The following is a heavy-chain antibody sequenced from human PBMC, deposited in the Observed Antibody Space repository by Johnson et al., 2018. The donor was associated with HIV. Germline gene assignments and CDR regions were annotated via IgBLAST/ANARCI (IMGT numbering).Heavy chain of an antibody. D-gene: IGHD3-16*01. CDR2: LSYDGSNK. CDR1: GFTFSSYA. J-gene: IGHJ3*02. Sequence: QVQLVESGGGVVQPGRSLRLSCAASGFTFSSYAMHWVRQAPGKGLEWVAFLSYDGSNKYYADSVKGRFTISRDTSKNTLYLQMNSLRAEDTAVYYCARRGRRADDAFDIWGQGRMVTVSS. V-gene: IGHV3-30*04. CDR3: ARRGRRADDAFDI.